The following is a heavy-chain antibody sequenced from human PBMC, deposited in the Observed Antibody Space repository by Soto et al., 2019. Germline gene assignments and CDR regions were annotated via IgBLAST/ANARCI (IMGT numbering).Heavy chain of an antibody. D-gene: IGHD2-15*01. CDR3: ARGSCGYWDFDL. Sequence: QVQLVQSGAEVKKPGASVKVSCKASGYTFTSYAMHWVRQAPGQRLEWMGWINAGNGNTKYSQKFQGRVTITRDTSASTAYMELSSLRSEDTAVYYCARGSCGYWDFDLWGRGTLVTVSS. CDR2: INAGNGNT. J-gene: IGHJ2*01. CDR1: GYTFTSYA. V-gene: IGHV1-3*01.